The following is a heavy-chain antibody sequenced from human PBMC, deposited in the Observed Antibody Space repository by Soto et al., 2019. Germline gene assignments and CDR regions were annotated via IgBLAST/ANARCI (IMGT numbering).Heavy chain of an antibody. Sequence: GGSLRLSCAASGFTFSSYGMHWVRQAPGKGLEWVAVIWYDGSNKYYADSVKGRFTISRDNSKNTLYLQMNSLRAEDTAVYYCARDNLYGDYAGMYYYYYMDVWGKGTTVTSP. J-gene: IGHJ6*03. CDR3: ARDNLYGDYAGMYYYYYMDV. V-gene: IGHV3-33*01. CDR2: IWYDGSNK. CDR1: GFTFSSYG. D-gene: IGHD4-17*01.